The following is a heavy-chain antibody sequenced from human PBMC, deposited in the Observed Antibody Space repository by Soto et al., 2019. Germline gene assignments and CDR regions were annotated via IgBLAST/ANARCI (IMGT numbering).Heavy chain of an antibody. CDR3: ARVGVAGSLEYFDY. CDR1: GDSINSYY. D-gene: IGHD6-19*01. J-gene: IGHJ4*02. CDR2: ISTSGST. Sequence: SETLSLTCTVSGDSINSYYWSWIRQPAGKGLEWIGRISTSGSTKYNPSLKSRVTMPIDTSKNQFSLKLSSVTAADTAVYYCARVGVAGSLEYFDYWGQGSLVTVSS. V-gene: IGHV4-4*07.